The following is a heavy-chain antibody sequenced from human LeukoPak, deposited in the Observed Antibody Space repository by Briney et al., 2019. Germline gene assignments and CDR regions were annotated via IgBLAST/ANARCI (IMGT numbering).Heavy chain of an antibody. J-gene: IGHJ4*02. CDR3: ARGMTTVTPFDY. V-gene: IGHV4-38-2*02. Sequence: SETLSLTCTVSVYSISSGYYWGWIRQPPGKGLEWIGNIYHSGSTYYNPSLKSRVTISLDTSKSQFSLKLSSVTAADTAMYYCARGMTTVTPFDYWGQGTLVTVSS. D-gene: IGHD4-17*01. CDR1: VYSISSGYY. CDR2: IYHSGST.